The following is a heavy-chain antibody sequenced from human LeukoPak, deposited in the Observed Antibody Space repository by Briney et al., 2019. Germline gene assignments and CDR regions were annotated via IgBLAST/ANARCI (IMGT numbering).Heavy chain of an antibody. D-gene: IGHD5-18*01. CDR3: ARARRGYSYVIDY. Sequence: GGSLRLSCAASVFTVSSNYMSWVRQAPGKGLEWVSVVYSDGSTYYADSVKGRFTISRDNSKNTLFLQMNSLRAEDTAVYYCARARRGYSYVIDYWGQGTLVTVSS. V-gene: IGHV3-66*01. CDR1: VFTVSSNY. J-gene: IGHJ4*02. CDR2: VYSDGST.